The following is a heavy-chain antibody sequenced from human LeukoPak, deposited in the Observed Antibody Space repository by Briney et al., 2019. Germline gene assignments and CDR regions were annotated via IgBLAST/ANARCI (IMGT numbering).Heavy chain of an antibody. D-gene: IGHD1-14*01. CDR1: GYSFTTYW. Sequence: PGESLKISCKASGYSFTTYWIGWVRQMPGKGLEWMAIIYPGDSDTRYSPSLQGQVTISADRSISTAYLQWSSLKASDTAIYYCARRNQGMDVWGRGTTVTVSS. CDR2: IYPGDSDT. J-gene: IGHJ6*02. CDR3: ARRNQGMDV. V-gene: IGHV5-51*01.